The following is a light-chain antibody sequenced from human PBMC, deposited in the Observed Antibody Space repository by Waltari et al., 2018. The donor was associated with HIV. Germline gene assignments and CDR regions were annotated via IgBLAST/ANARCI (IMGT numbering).Light chain of an antibody. CDR2: YNS. CDR1: NIGGKS. V-gene: IGLV3-21*04. Sequence: SYVLTQPPSVSVAPGAAATISCGAWNIGGKSGHWYKQQPGQAPVLVTRYNSDRPSGITARISGSNAGHTATLTITSVEAGDEATYYCQVWDSSNEHVVFGGGTELTVL. J-gene: IGLJ3*02. CDR3: QVWDSSNEHVV.